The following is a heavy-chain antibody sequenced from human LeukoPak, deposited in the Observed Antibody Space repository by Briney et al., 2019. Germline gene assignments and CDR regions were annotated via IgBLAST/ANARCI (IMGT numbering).Heavy chain of an antibody. Sequence: SVKVSCKASGGTFSSYAISWVRQAPGQGLEWMGGIIPIFGTANYAQKFQGRVTITADESTSTAYMELSSLRSEDTAVYYCARTLDIVVVPAAIGVSNWFDPWGQGTLVTVSS. J-gene: IGHJ5*02. CDR2: IIPIFGTA. D-gene: IGHD2-2*02. V-gene: IGHV1-69*01. CDR3: ARTLDIVVVPAAIGVSNWFDP. CDR1: GGTFSSYA.